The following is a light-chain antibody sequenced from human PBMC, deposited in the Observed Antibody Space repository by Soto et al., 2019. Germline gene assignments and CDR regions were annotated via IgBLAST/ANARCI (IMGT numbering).Light chain of an antibody. J-gene: IGKJ4*01. CDR3: QQYHNWPPLT. CDR2: GAS. V-gene: IGKV3-15*01. Sequence: EIVMTQSPATLSVSPGERATLSCRASQTVSSNLAWYQQKPGQAPRLLIYGASTRATGIPARFRGSGSGTEFTLTISSLQSEDLAVYYCQQYHNWPPLTFGGGTEVEIK. CDR1: QTVSSN.